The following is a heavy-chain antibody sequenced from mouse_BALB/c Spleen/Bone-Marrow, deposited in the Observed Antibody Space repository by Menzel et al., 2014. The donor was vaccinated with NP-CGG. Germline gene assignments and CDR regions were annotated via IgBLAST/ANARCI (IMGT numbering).Heavy chain of an antibody. CDR1: GYTFTDYA. Sequence: QVQLKQSGAELVRPGVSVKISCKGSGYTFTDYAMHWVKQSHAKSLGWIGVISTYYGDASYNQKFKGKATMTVDKSSSTAYMELARLTSEDSAIYYCARSGRYGAYYAMDYWGQGTSVTVSS. CDR2: ISTYYGDA. J-gene: IGHJ4*01. CDR3: ARSGRYGAYYAMDY. D-gene: IGHD2-14*01. V-gene: IGHV1S137*01.